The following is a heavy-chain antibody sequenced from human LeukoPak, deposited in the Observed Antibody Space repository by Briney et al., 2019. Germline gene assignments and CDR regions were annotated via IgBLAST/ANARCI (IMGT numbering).Heavy chain of an antibody. CDR1: GGSFSGYY. CDR3: ARMGYCSGGSCYTPDY. CDR2: IYTSGST. D-gene: IGHD2-15*01. V-gene: IGHV4-59*10. Sequence: SETLSLTCAVYGGSFSGYYWSWIRQPPGKGLEWIGRIYTSGSTNYNPSLKSRVTMSVDTSKNQFSLKLSSVTAADTAVYYCARMGYCSGGSCYTPDYWGQGTLVTVSS. J-gene: IGHJ4*02.